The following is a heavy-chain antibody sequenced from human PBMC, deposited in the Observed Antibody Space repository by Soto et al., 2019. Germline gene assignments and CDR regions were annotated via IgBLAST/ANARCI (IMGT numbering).Heavy chain of an antibody. D-gene: IGHD2-2*01. V-gene: IGHV3-23*01. J-gene: IGHJ6*02. CDR2: IGGSGTPT. CDR3: ARYIPGVRYYGMDV. Sequence: EVQLLESGGGLVQPGGSLRLSCAASGFTFSSYAMKWVRQAPGKGLEWVSLIGGSGTPTYYADSVKGRFTISRDNSGNALFLEMYILRAEGTAVYYCARYIPGVRYYGMDVWGQGTTVTVSS. CDR1: GFTFSSYA.